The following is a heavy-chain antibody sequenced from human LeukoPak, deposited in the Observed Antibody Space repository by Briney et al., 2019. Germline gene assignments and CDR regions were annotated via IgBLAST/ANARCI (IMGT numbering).Heavy chain of an antibody. CDR3: ARNGLYSSSSGGYYYYMDV. Sequence: SETLSLTCTVSGGSISSYYWSWIRQPPGKGLEWIGYIYTSGSTNYNPSLKSRVTISVDTSKNQFSLKLSSVTAADTAVYYCARNGLYSSSSGGYYYYMDVWGKGTTVTVSS. CDR2: IYTSGST. V-gene: IGHV4-4*09. CDR1: GGSISSYY. J-gene: IGHJ6*03. D-gene: IGHD6-6*01.